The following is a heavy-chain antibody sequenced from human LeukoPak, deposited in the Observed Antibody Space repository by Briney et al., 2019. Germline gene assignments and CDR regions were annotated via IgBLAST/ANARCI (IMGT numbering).Heavy chain of an antibody. V-gene: IGHV4-4*07. CDR1: GDSTSGYY. CDR3: ARGIVGATTALDY. D-gene: IGHD1-26*01. Sequence: SETLSLTCTVFGDSTSGYYWSWVRLPAGKGLEWIGRVFISGTTNYNPSLKSRVTMSVDMFKNRLSLKLNSVTAADTAVYYCARGIVGATTALDYWGQGILVTVSS. CDR2: VFISGTT. J-gene: IGHJ4*02.